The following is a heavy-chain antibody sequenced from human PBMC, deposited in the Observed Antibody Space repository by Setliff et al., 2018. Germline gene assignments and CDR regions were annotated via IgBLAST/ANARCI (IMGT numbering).Heavy chain of an antibody. V-gene: IGHV4-61*09. CDR2: IYASWST. J-gene: IGHJ6*03. D-gene: IGHD3-3*01. CDR1: GGSISSGGYY. CDR3: VRMSGFLYMDV. Sequence: SETLSLTCTVSGGSISSGGYYWSWIRQHPGKGPEWIGHIYASWSTNYNPSLKSRVTISLDTSKNQFSLKLSSVTAADTAVYYCVRMSGFLYMDVWGKGTTVTVSS.